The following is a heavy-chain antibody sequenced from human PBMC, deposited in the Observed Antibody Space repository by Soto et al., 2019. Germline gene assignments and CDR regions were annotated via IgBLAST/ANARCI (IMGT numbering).Heavy chain of an antibody. Sequence: SFPFSFSLLTLSFLCFFLHMPLKVLDCIWIIYPGDSDTRYSPSFQGQVTISADKSISTAYLQWSSLKASDTAMYYCARQDYGDYGMDVWGQGTTVTVSS. CDR1: FSLLTLSF. D-gene: IGHD4-17*01. V-gene: IGHV5-51*01. CDR3: ARQDYGDYGMDV. CDR2: IYPGDSDT. J-gene: IGHJ6*02.